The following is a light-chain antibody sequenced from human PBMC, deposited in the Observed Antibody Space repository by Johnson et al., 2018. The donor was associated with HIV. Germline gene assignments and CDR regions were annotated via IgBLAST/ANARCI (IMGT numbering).Light chain of an antibody. CDR2: DNN. CDR1: SSNIGNNY. V-gene: IGLV1-51*01. Sequence: SVLTQPPSVSAAPGPKVTISCSGSSSNIGNNYVSWYQQLPGTAPKLLISDNNKRPSGIPDRFSGPKSGTSATLGITGLQTGDEADYYCGTWDSSLYAYVFGTGTKVTAL. CDR3: GTWDSSLYAYV. J-gene: IGLJ1*01.